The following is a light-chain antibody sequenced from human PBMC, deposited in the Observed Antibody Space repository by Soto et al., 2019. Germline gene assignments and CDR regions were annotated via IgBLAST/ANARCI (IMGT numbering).Light chain of an antibody. Sequence: DIQLTHSPPTLSASVGDSVTITCRASQSIRYYLAWYQQMPGKAPKLLIYGASSLQSGVPSRFSGSGSGTEFTLTISSLQPDDFATYFCQHHNSYSQTFGQGTKVDIK. V-gene: IGKV1-5*01. CDR2: GAS. CDR3: QHHNSYSQT. J-gene: IGKJ1*01. CDR1: QSIRYY.